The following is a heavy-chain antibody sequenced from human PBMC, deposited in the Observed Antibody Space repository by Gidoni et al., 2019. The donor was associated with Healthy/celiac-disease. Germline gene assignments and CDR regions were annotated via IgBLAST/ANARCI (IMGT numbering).Heavy chain of an antibody. Sequence: QVQLVQSGAEVKKPGSSVTVSCKASGGTFSSYAISWVRQAPGQGLEWMGGIIPIFGTANYAQKFQGRVTITADESTSTAYMELSSLRSEDTAVYYCARASDYGDLYYFDYWGQGTLVTVSS. J-gene: IGHJ4*02. CDR3: ARASDYGDLYYFDY. CDR1: GGTFSSYA. CDR2: IIPIFGTA. D-gene: IGHD4-17*01. V-gene: IGHV1-69*01.